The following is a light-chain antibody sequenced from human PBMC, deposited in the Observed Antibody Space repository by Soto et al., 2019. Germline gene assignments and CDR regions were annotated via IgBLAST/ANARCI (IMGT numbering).Light chain of an antibody. J-gene: IGKJ4*01. CDR3: QQRSNWPLT. CDR1: QSVSSY. CDR2: DAS. V-gene: IGKV3-11*01. Sequence: EIVLKQSPATLSLYTGERATLSCRASQSVSSYLAWYQQKPGQAPRLLIYDASNRATGIPARFSGSGSGTDFTLTISSLEPEDFAVYYCQQRSNWPLTFGGGTKV.